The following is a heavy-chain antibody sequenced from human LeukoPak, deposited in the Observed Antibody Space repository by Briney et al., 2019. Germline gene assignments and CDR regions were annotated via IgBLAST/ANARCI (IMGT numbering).Heavy chain of an antibody. Sequence: SETLSLTCTVSGGSISSYYWSWIRQPPGKGLVWIGYIYYSGSTNYNPSLKSRVTISVDTSKNQFSLKLSSVTAADTAVYYCARGGSGSYFTDYWGQGTLVTVSS. D-gene: IGHD1-26*01. CDR2: IYYSGST. V-gene: IGHV4-59*01. CDR3: ARGGSGSYFTDY. J-gene: IGHJ4*02. CDR1: GGSISSYY.